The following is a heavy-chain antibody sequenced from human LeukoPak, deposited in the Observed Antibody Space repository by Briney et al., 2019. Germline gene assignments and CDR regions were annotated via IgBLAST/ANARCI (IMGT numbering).Heavy chain of an antibody. CDR3: VREKARPISSSGSVDY. J-gene: IGHJ4*02. D-gene: IGHD6-6*01. Sequence: PQTLSPTCTLSGGSPTSSSYFWGWIRQPPGNGLEWIGIIYYSGPTYYNPSLRSRITVSVDTSTNQCSLNLSSVTAADTAVYYCVREKARPISSSGSVDYWGQGTLVTVSS. CDR1: GGSPTSSSYF. V-gene: IGHV4-39*07. CDR2: IYYSGPT.